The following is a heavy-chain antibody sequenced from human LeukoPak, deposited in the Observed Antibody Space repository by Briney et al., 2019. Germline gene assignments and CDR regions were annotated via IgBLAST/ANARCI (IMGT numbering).Heavy chain of an antibody. CDR1: GGTFSSYA. CDR3: ARDFAAGGYYYMDV. D-gene: IGHD3-10*01. CDR2: IIPIFGTA. V-gene: IGHV1-69*05. Sequence: SVKVSCKASGGTFSSYAISWVRQAPGQGLEWMGGIIPIFGTANYAQKFQGRVTITTDESTSTAYMELSSLRSEDAAVYYCARDFAAGGYYYMDVWGKGTTVTVSS. J-gene: IGHJ6*03.